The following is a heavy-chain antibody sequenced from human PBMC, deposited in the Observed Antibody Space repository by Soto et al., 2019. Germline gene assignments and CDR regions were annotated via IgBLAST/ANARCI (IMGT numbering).Heavy chain of an antibody. CDR3: ARLWFGELLSFDY. Sequence: PSETLSLTCTVSGGSISSGGYYWSWIRQHPGKGLEWIGYIYYSGSTYYNPSLKSRVTISVDTSKNQFSLKLSSVTAADTAVYYCARLWFGELLSFDYWGQGTPVTVSS. V-gene: IGHV4-31*03. J-gene: IGHJ4*02. CDR2: IYYSGST. CDR1: GGSISSGGYY. D-gene: IGHD3-10*01.